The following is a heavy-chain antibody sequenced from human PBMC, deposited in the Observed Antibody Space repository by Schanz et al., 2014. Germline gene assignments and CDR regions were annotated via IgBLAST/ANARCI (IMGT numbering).Heavy chain of an antibody. Sequence: QVQLVESGGGVVQPGRSLRLSCAASGFTMITYAMHWVHQPPGKGLEWVAIITYDGSNTYHADSVKGRFTISRDNSKNTLYLQMNSLRAEDTAVYYCARNYGGHSEESDRYGMDVWGQGAAVTVSS. D-gene: IGHD4-17*01. J-gene: IGHJ6*02. CDR2: ITYDGSNT. CDR1: GFTMITYA. CDR3: ARNYGGHSEESDRYGMDV. V-gene: IGHV3-30*14.